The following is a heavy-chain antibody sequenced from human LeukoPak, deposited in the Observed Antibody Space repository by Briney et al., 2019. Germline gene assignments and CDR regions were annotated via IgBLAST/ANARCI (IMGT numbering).Heavy chain of an antibody. CDR2: IYPGDSGP. CDR3: GMSGDRVPLQDDVFDV. J-gene: IGHJ3*01. D-gene: IGHD1-26*01. CDR1: GYSFTSYC. V-gene: IGHV5-51*01. Sequence: GESLKISCKVSGYSFTSYCIGWVRQMPGKGLEWMGIIYPGDSGPTYSPSFQGQVTISVDKSIDTAYLQWSSLQASDTAMYYCGMSGDRVPLQDDVFDVWGQGTMVTVST.